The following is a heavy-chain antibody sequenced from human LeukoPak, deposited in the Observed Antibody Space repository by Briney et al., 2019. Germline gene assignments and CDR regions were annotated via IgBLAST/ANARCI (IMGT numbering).Heavy chain of an antibody. D-gene: IGHD3-22*01. J-gene: IGHJ4*02. CDR2: IYYSGST. CDR1: GGSISSHY. CDR3: ARERCYYDSSGYID. Sequence: SETLSLTCTVSGGSISSHYWSWIRQPPGKGLEWIGYIYYSGSTNYNPSLKSRVTISVDTSKNQFSLKLSSVTAADTAVYYCARERCYYDSSGYIDWGQGTLVTVSS. V-gene: IGHV4-59*11.